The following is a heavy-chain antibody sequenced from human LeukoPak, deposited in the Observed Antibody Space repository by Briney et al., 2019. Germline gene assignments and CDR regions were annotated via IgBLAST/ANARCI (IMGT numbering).Heavy chain of an antibody. J-gene: IGHJ4*02. CDR2: ISSSGYTI. V-gene: IGHV3-48*03. CDR1: GFTFSNYE. CDR3: ASTIVTPGL. Sequence: GGSLRLSCAASGFTFSNYEMNWVRQAPGKGLEWVAYISSSGYTIHYADSVKGRFTISRDNAKNSLYLQMNSLRAEDTAVYYCASTIVTPGLWGQGTLVTVSS. D-gene: IGHD4-23*01.